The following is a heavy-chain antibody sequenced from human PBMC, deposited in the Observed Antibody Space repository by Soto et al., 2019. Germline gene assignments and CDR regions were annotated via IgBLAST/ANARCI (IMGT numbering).Heavy chain of an antibody. D-gene: IGHD3-16*01. CDR2: ISAYNGNT. J-gene: IGHJ6*02. CDR1: GGTFSSYA. Sequence: ASVKVSCKASGGTFSSYAISWVRQAPGQGLEWMGWISAYNGNTNYAQKLQGRVTMTTDTSTSTAYMELRSLRSDDTAVYYGARVPGGGSYGYSYYYGMDVWGQGTTVTVSS. CDR3: ARVPGGGSYGYSYYYGMDV. V-gene: IGHV1-18*01.